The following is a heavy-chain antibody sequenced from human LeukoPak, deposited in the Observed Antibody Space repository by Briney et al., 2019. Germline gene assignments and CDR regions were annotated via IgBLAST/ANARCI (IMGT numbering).Heavy chain of an antibody. CDR3: AIYFYGAYAIHFYC. D-gene: IGHD4-17*01. Sequence: KSSETLSLTCAASGASITSSHRRSCPRQPPGKGQEWIGEIHDSGTTNYKPSLKSRVTISLDKSNNQLYLKLTSLTAADTAVYYCAIYFYGAYAIHFYCWGEGTLVTVSS. J-gene: IGHJ4*02. CDR1: GASITSSHR. CDR2: IHDSGTT. V-gene: IGHV4-4*02.